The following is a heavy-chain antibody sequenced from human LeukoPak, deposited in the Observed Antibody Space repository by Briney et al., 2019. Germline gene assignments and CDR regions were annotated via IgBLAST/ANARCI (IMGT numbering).Heavy chain of an antibody. V-gene: IGHV3-21*01. CDR1: GFTFSSYS. J-gene: IGHJ3*02. CDR2: ISSSSSYI. Sequence: PGGSLRLSCAASGFTFSSYSMNWVRQAPGKGLEWVSSISSSSSYIYYADSVKGRFTISRDNAKNSLYLQMNSLRAEDTAVYYCARERNNWGGTTAFDIWGQGTMVTVSS. CDR3: ARERNNWGGTTAFDI. D-gene: IGHD7-27*01.